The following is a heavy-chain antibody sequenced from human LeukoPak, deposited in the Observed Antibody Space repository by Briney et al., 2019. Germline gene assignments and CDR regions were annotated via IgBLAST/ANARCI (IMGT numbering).Heavy chain of an antibody. CDR2: IRYDGSDK. Sequence: GGSLRLSCAASGFTFSGYGMHWVRQAPGKGLAWVAFIRYDGSDKYYADSVKGLFTISRDNSKDTLYLQMNSVRAEETAVYYCVKDLTVTTRFYFDGWVQGSLVTVSS. CDR3: VKDLTVTTRFYFDG. V-gene: IGHV3-30*02. J-gene: IGHJ4*02. D-gene: IGHD4-17*01. CDR1: GFTFSGYG.